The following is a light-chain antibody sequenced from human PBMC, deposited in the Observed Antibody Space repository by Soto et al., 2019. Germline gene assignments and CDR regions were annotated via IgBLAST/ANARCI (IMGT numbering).Light chain of an antibody. CDR2: GNT. Sequence: QSVLTQPPSVSGAPGQRVTISCTGSSSNIGAGYDVSWYQQLPGTAPKFLIYGNTDRPSGVPDRFSGSKSGTSASLAITGLQAEDEADYYCSSYTTSNTLLFGGGTKVTVL. J-gene: IGLJ2*01. CDR1: SSNIGAGYD. V-gene: IGLV1-40*01. CDR3: SSYTTSNTLL.